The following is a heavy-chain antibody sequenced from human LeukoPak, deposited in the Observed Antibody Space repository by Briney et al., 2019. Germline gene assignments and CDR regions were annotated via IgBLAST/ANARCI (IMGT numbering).Heavy chain of an antibody. D-gene: IGHD3-10*01. CDR2: IIPIFGPA. CDR3: AKSTYYYGSGEGSNYWYFDL. CDR1: GGTFSRFA. J-gene: IGHJ2*01. V-gene: IGHV1-69*13. Sequence: ASVTVSCKTSGGTFSRFAISWVRQAPGQGLEWMGGIIPIFGPANYAQKFQGRVTITADESTSTAYMELSSLRSEDTALYYCAKSTYYYGSGEGSNYWYFDLWGRGTLVTVSS.